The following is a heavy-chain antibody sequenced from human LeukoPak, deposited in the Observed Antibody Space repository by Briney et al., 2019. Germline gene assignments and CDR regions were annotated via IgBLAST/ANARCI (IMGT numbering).Heavy chain of an antibody. Sequence: SGPTLVNPTQTLTLTCTFSGFSLSTSGVGVGWIRQPPGKALEWLALIYWNDDKRYSPSLKSRLTITKDTSKNQVVLTVTNMDPVDTATYYCAHSRSGYSGYDFRRTFDYWGQGTLVTVSS. CDR2: IYWNDDK. CDR1: GFSLSTSGVG. V-gene: IGHV2-5*01. CDR3: AHSRSGYSGYDFRRTFDY. D-gene: IGHD5-12*01. J-gene: IGHJ4*02.